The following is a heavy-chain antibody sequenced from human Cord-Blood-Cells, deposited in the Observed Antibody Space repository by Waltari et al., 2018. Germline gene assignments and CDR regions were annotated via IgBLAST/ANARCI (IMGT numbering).Heavy chain of an antibody. V-gene: IGHV3-53*01. CDR2: IYSGGST. D-gene: IGHD7-27*01. CDR3: ARDPPELGGFDY. Sequence: EVQLVESGGGLIQPGGSLRLSCAASGFTVSSSHMSWVRQAPGKGLEWVSVIYSGGSTYYADSVKGRFTISRDNSKNTLYLQMNSLRAEDTAVYYCARDPPELGGFDYWGQGTLVTVSS. J-gene: IGHJ4*02. CDR1: GFTVSSSH.